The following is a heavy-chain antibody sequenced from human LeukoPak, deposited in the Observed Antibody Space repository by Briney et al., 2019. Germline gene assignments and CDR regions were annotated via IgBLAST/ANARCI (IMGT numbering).Heavy chain of an antibody. V-gene: IGHV4-59*01. D-gene: IGHD1-26*01. CDR1: GGSISSYY. CDR3: ARESSGSYYY. Sequence: SETLSLTCTVSGGSISSYYWSWIRQPPGKGLEWIGYIYYSGSTNYNPSLKSRVAISVDTSKNQFSLKLSSVTAADTAVYYCARESSGSYYYWGQGTLVTVSS. J-gene: IGHJ4*02. CDR2: IYYSGST.